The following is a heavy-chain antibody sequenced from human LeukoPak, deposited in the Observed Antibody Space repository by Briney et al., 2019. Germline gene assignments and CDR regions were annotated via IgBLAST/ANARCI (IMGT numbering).Heavy chain of an antibody. CDR2: IYPSDDYT. J-gene: IGHJ4*02. CDR3: ARLAVRAAVGGQDY. Sequence: PGGSLRLSCATSGFTFDTYVIYWVRQAPGKGLEWLSAIYPSDDYTSHAEAVKGRLAVSRDNSRKTLYLHMNSLTAEDSALYYCARLAVRAAVGGQDYWGQGTLVTVSS. CDR1: GFTFDTYV. V-gene: IGHV3-23*05. D-gene: IGHD6-19*01.